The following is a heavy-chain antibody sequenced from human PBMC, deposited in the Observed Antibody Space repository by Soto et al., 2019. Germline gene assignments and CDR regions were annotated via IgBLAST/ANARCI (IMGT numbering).Heavy chain of an antibody. Sequence: QVQLVQSGAEVRKPGASVNISCRASGFSFSDNLINWVRQAPGQSLEWMGWINPDNGNTRDSRTFQGRVTISRNSSASIAYVEVSDLTSEDTAVYYCARDILSVGPRVNDAFDVWGQGTMVTVSS. V-gene: IGHV1-3*01. CDR3: ARDILSVGPRVNDAFDV. J-gene: IGHJ3*01. CDR2: INPDNGNT. CDR1: GFSFSDNL. D-gene: IGHD2-8*02.